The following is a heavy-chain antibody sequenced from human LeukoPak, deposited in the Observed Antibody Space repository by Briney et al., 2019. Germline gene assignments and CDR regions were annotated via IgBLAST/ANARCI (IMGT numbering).Heavy chain of an antibody. J-gene: IGHJ4*02. Sequence: GGSLRLSCAASGSTFSSYIMNWVRQAPGKGLEWVSFISSSSYIYYADSVKGRFTISRDNAKNSLYLQMSSLRAEDTAVYYCARGLPFDYWGQGTLVTVSS. CDR3: ARGLPFDY. V-gene: IGHV3-21*01. CDR1: GSTFSSYI. CDR2: ISSSSYI.